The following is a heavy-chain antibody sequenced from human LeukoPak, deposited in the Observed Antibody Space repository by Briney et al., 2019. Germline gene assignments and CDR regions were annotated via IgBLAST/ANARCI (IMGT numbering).Heavy chain of an antibody. J-gene: IGHJ5*02. CDR1: GGSISSYY. Sequence: SETLSLTCTVSGGSISSYYWSWIRQPAGKGLEWIGRIYTSGSTNYNPSLKSRVTMSVDTSKNQFSLKLSSVTAADTAIYHCARLGVPAAFGDWFDHWGQGTLVTVSS. CDR2: IYTSGST. D-gene: IGHD2-2*01. CDR3: ARLGVPAAFGDWFDH. V-gene: IGHV4-4*07.